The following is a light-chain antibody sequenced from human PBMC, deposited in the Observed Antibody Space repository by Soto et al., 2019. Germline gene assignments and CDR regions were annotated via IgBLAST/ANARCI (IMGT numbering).Light chain of an antibody. V-gene: IGKV1-5*01. Sequence: DIQMTQCPSTLYASVGDSVTIACRASQIISSWVAWYQQEPGKAPHVLIDEASRLERWGPSRFSGSGSGTDFTLTSSSLHPAAFATYECQQYRTDSPTFGRGTKVE. CDR2: EAS. CDR1: QIISSW. J-gene: IGKJ4*01. CDR3: QQYRTDSPT.